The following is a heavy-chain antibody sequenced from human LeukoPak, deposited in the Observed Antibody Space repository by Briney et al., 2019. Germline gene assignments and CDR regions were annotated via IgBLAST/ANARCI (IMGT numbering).Heavy chain of an antibody. V-gene: IGHV4-59*12. CDR3: ARETWSYMVRGPSEVRYFDL. CDR1: GGSISSYY. J-gene: IGHJ2*01. D-gene: IGHD3-10*01. Sequence: PSETLSFTCTVSGGSISSYYWSWIRQPPGKGLEWIGYIYYSGSTNYNPSLKSRVTISVDTSKNQFSLKLSSVTAADTAVYYCARETWSYMVRGPSEVRYFDLWGRGTLVTVSS. CDR2: IYYSGST.